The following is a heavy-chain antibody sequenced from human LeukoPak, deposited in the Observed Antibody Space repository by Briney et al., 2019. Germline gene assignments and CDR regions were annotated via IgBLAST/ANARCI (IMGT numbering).Heavy chain of an antibody. CDR2: IRDDGTYE. CDR3: SRDQCSNVNCYVDY. CDR1: GFTVSSNY. V-gene: IGHV3-30*02. Sequence: HPGGSLRLSCAASGFTVSSNYMSWVRQAPGKGLEWVAFIRDDGTYEYYADFVKGRFTISRDNSKDTLNLQIDSLRTEDTAVYYCSRDQCSNVNCYVDYWGQGTLVTVSS. D-gene: IGHD2-2*01. J-gene: IGHJ4*02.